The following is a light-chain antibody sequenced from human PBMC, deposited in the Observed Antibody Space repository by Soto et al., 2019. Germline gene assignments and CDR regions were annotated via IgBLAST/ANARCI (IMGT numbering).Light chain of an antibody. Sequence: EIVLTQSPGSLSLSPGERATLSCRASQPIVATYLAWYQQKLGQAPRLLIYGASSRASGIPDRFSGGGSGTDFTLTIPRLEPEDSAVYYCQLGGFGQGTKVEIQ. CDR2: GAS. V-gene: IGKV3-20*01. J-gene: IGKJ1*01. CDR3: QLGG. CDR1: QPIVATY.